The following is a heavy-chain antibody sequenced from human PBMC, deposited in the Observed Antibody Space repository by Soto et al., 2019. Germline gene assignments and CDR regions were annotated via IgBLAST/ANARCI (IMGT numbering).Heavy chain of an antibody. CDR3: AKGLRASYYYGMDV. CDR2: ISSSAGST. V-gene: IGHV3-23*01. CDR1: GFTFSIYA. Sequence: GGSLRLSCAASGFTFSIYAMSWVRQAPGKGLEWVSSISSSAGSTYYANSVKGRFTVSRDNSKSTLYLEMNSLRAEDTAVYYCAKGLRASYYYGMDVWGQGTTVTVSS. J-gene: IGHJ6*02.